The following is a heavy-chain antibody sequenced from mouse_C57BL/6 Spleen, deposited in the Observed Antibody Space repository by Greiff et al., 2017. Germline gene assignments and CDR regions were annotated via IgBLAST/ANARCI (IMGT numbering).Heavy chain of an antibody. CDR2: ISSGGSYT. CDR3: ARQRGDGNYFDY. Sequence: EVHLVESGGDLVKPGGSLKLSCAASGFTFSSYGMSWVRQTPDKRLEWVATISSGGSYTYYPDSVKGRFTISRDNAKNTLYLQMSRLKSEDTAMYYCARQRGDGNYFDYWGQGTTLTVSS. V-gene: IGHV5-6*01. J-gene: IGHJ2*01. D-gene: IGHD2-1*01. CDR1: GFTFSSYG.